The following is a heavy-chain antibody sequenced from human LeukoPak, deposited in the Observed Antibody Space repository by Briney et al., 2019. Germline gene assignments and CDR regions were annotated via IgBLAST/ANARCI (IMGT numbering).Heavy chain of an antibody. J-gene: IGHJ3*02. CDR1: GYTFTSYG. D-gene: IGHD3-9*01. Sequence: ASVKVSCKASGYTFTSYGISWVRQAPGQGLEWMGWISAYNGNTNYAQKLQGRVTMTTDTSTSTAYMELRSLRSDDTAVYYCARDRPLTGYYLWRAFDIWGQGTMVTVSS. CDR3: ARDRPLTGYYLWRAFDI. V-gene: IGHV1-18*01. CDR2: ISAYNGNT.